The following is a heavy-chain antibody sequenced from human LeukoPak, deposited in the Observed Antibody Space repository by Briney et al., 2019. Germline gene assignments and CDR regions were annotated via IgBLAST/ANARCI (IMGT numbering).Heavy chain of an antibody. D-gene: IGHD2-15*01. J-gene: IGHJ4*02. V-gene: IGHV3-30*04. CDR1: GFTFSSHP. CDR3: ARERYCSGTGCHQSYFFGH. Sequence: GRSLRLSCAASGFTFSSHPMHWVRQAPGKGLEWVAVISYDGSNQYHVDSVKGRFSISRDNSKNTLYLQMNSLRAEDTAVYYCARERYCSGTGCHQSYFFGHWGQGALVTVSS. CDR2: ISYDGSNQ.